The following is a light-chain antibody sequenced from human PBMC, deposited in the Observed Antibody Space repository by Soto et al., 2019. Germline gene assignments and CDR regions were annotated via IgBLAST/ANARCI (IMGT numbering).Light chain of an antibody. Sequence: EIVMTQSPATLSVSPGERAPLSCRASQSISSNLAWYQQRPGQVPRLLIYGASTRATGIAARFSGSGSGTDFTLTINRLEPEEFAVYYCQQYGSSLYTVGQGTKVDIK. CDR1: QSISSN. CDR2: GAS. V-gene: IGKV3-15*01. CDR3: QQYGSSLYT. J-gene: IGKJ2*01.